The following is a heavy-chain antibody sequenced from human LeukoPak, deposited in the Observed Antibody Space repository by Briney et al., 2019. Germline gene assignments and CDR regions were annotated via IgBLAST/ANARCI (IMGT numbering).Heavy chain of an antibody. D-gene: IGHD3-3*01. CDR1: GFTFSSYS. CDR3: ASSAKLRFLEWNNWFDP. CDR2: ISSSGSTI. Sequence: GGSLRLSCAASGFTFSSYSMNWVRQAPGKGLEWVSYISSSGSTIYYADSVKGRFTISRDNAKNSLYLQMNSLRAEDTAVYYCASSAKLRFLEWNNWFDPWGQGTLVTVSS. V-gene: IGHV3-48*04. J-gene: IGHJ5*02.